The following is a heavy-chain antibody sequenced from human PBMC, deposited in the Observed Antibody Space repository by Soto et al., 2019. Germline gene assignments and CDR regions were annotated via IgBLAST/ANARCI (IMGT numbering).Heavy chain of an antibody. CDR1: GFSFSTYG. CDR3: ARSSGWYI. CDR2: INRDGNST. J-gene: IGHJ4*02. V-gene: IGHV3-74*01. Sequence: GGSLRLSCAASGFSFSTYGRHWVRQAPGKGLVWVSRINRDGNSTSYADSVKGRFTISRDNAKNTLYLQMNSLRVEDTAVYYCARSSGWYIWGQGTLVTVSS. D-gene: IGHD6-19*01.